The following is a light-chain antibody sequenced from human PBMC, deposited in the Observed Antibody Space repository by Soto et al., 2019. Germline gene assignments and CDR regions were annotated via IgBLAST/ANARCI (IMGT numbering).Light chain of an antibody. V-gene: IGKV3-20*01. CDR3: QHYDASQWT. J-gene: IGKJ1*01. CDR2: GAS. CDR1: QSVSGTY. Sequence: EIVLTQSPGTLSLSPGERVTLSCRASQSVSGTYLSWYQQKPGQPPRLLISGASSRATGIPDRFSGSGSGTDFTLTISRLEPEDFAVYYCQHYDASQWTFGPGTRVEIK.